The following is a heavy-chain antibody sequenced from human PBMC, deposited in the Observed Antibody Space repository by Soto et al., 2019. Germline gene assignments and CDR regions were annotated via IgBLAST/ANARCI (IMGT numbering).Heavy chain of an antibody. CDR1: GFSLSTSGVG. Sequence: QITLKESGPTLVKPTQTLTLTCTFSGFSLSTSGVGVGWIRQPPGKALEWLALIYWDDDKRYSPSLKSRLTIPKDTSKNQVVLTMTNMDPVDTATYYCAHSPSYCSGGSCYSGFDYWGQGTLVTVSS. CDR2: IYWDDDK. CDR3: AHSPSYCSGGSCYSGFDY. J-gene: IGHJ4*02. D-gene: IGHD2-15*01. V-gene: IGHV2-5*02.